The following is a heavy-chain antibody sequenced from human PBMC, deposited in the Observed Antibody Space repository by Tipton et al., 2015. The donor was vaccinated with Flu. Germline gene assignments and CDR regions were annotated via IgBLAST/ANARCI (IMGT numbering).Heavy chain of an antibody. CDR1: GFTLSDYY. CDR3: ARDKTNVLRYFEAGMDV. J-gene: IGHJ6*02. CDR2: ISSSGIPI. V-gene: IGHV3-11*01. Sequence: GSLRLSCAASGFTLSDYYMSWIRQAPGKGLEWVSFISSSGIPIYYSDSVKGRFTISRDSAKNSLYLQMNRLRAEDTAVYYCARDKTNVLRYFEAGMDVWGQGTTVTVSS. D-gene: IGHD3-9*01.